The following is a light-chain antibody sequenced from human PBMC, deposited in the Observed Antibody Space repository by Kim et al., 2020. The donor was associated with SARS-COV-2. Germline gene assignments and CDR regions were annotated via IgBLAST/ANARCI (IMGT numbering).Light chain of an antibody. CDR1: QSISSR. Sequence: IQMTQSPSTLSASGGDRVTITCRASQSISSRLAWYQQKPGTAPKVLISKASSLESGVPSRFSGSGSGTEFTLTISSLQPDDFATYYCQQYHSYPLTFGGGTKVGIK. CDR2: KAS. V-gene: IGKV1-5*03. J-gene: IGKJ4*01. CDR3: QQYHSYPLT.